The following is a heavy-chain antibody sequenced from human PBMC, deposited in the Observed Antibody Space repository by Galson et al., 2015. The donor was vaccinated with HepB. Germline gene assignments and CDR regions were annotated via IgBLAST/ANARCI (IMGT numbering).Heavy chain of an antibody. CDR1: GFSLTTNGVG. V-gene: IGHV2-5*02. Sequence: PALVKPTQTLTLTCTFSGFSLTTNGVGVGWIRQPPGKALEWLALIYWDGDKRYSPSLKSRLTITKVTSKNQVVLKMTNMDPVDTATYYCAHRINYPSLTAYYFDFWGQGTLVTVSS. CDR3: AHRINYPSLTAYYFDF. J-gene: IGHJ4*02. D-gene: IGHD3-9*01. CDR2: IYWDGDK.